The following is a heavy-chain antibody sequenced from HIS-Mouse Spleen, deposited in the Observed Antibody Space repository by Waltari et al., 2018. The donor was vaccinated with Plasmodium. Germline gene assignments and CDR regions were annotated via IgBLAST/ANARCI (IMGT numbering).Heavy chain of an antibody. D-gene: IGHD6-13*01. V-gene: IGHV3-7*01. Sequence: EVQLVESGGGLVQPGGSLRLSCAASGLPFSSYWMSWVRQAPGKGLEWVANRKQDGSEKYYVDSVKGRFTISRDNAKNSLYLQMNSLRAEDTAVYYCASSWYWYFDLWGRGTLVTVSS. CDR3: ASSWYWYFDL. CDR2: RKQDGSEK. J-gene: IGHJ2*01. CDR1: GLPFSSYW.